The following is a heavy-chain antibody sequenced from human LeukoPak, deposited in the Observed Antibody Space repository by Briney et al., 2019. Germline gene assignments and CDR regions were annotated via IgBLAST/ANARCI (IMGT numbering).Heavy chain of an antibody. CDR2: IKSNSGGT. J-gene: IGHJ4*02. CDR3: ARGEWLVLGDH. V-gene: IGHV1-2*02. Sequence: ASVKVSFKASGYNLNAYYMHWVRQAPGQGLEWMGWIKSNSGGTNYAQKFQGRVTLTRDASINTVYMEVNRLTSDDTVVYYCARGEWLVLGDHWGEGTPVTVSS. CDR1: GYNLNAYY. D-gene: IGHD3-3*01.